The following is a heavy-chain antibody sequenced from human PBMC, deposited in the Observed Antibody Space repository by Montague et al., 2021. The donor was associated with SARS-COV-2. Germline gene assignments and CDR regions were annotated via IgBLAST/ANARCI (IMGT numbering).Heavy chain of an antibody. CDR1: GGSISSFSFY. CDR3: ARRPGTFGAAFDI. CDR2: IYHSGST. D-gene: IGHD3-10*01. V-gene: IGHV4-39*01. J-gene: IGHJ3*02. Sequence: SETLSLTCTVSGGSISSFSFYWGWLRQPPGKGLEWLVLIYHSGSTNNGPSLQRRFSISVDTSKNQFSLKVNSVTAADTAVYYCARRPGTFGAAFDIWGRGTMVTVSS.